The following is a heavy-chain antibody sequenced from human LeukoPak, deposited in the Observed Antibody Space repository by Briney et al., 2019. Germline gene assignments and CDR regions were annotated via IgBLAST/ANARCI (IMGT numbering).Heavy chain of an antibody. V-gene: IGHV4-39*07. D-gene: IGHD6-19*01. CDR2: IYYSGST. J-gene: IGHJ3*02. CDR3: AREQYSSGWFGDAFDI. CDR1: GGSISSSSYY. Sequence: SETLSLTCTVSGGSISSSSYYWGWIRQPPGKGLEWIGSIYYSGSTYYNPSLKSRVTISVDTSKNQFSLKLSSVTAADTAVYYCAREQYSSGWFGDAFDIWGQGTMVTVSS.